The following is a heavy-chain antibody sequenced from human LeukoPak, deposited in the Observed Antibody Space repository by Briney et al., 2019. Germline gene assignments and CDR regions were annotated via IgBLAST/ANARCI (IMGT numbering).Heavy chain of an antibody. D-gene: IGHD3-22*01. V-gene: IGHV4-39*07. CDR2: IYHSGSI. J-gene: IGHJ3*02. CDR3: ARANYYDSSGYSRGAFDI. CDR1: GGSISSNSYY. Sequence: KSSETLSLTCTVSGGSISSNSYYWGWIRQSPGKGLEWIGSIYHSGSIYYNSSLKSRVTISVDTSKNQFSLKLGSVTAADTAVYYCARANYYDSSGYSRGAFDIWGQGTTVTVSS.